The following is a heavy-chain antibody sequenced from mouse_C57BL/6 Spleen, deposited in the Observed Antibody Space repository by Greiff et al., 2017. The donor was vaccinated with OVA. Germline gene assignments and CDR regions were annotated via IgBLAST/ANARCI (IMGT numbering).Heavy chain of an antibody. J-gene: IGHJ3*01. CDR2: INPNNGGT. V-gene: IGHV1-26*01. CDR1: GYTFTDYY. CDR3: ARRGDGFAY. D-gene: IGHD3-3*01. Sequence: EVQLQQSGPELVKPGASVKISCKASGYTFTDYYMNWVKQSHGKSLEWIGDINPNNGGTSYNQKFKGKATLTVDKSSSTAYMGLRSLTSEGSAVYYCARRGDGFAYWGQGTLVTVSA.